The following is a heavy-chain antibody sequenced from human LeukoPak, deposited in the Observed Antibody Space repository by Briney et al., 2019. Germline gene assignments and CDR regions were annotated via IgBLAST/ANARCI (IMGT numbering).Heavy chain of an antibody. Sequence: GGSLRLSCAASGFTFSSYAMSWVRQAPGKGLEWVSAISGSGGSTYYADSVKGRFTISRDNSKNTLYLQMNSLRAEDTAVYYCAKSSEWLRFSEPDYWGQGTLVTVSS. V-gene: IGHV3-23*01. CDR2: ISGSGGST. CDR1: GFTFSSYA. D-gene: IGHD5-12*01. J-gene: IGHJ4*02. CDR3: AKSSEWLRFSEPDY.